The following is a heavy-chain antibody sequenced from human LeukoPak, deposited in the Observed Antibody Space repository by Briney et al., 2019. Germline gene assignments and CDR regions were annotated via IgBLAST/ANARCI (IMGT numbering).Heavy chain of an antibody. CDR1: GFTFDDYA. CDR2: ISWNSGSI. Sequence: GGSLRLSCAASGFTFDDYAMHWVRQAPGKGLEWVSGISWNSGSIGYADSVKGRFTISRDNAKNSLYLQMNSLRAEDTAVYYCARDRSFGYYFDYWGQGTLVTVSS. J-gene: IGHJ4*02. CDR3: ARDRSFGYYFDY. D-gene: IGHD3-10*01. V-gene: IGHV3-9*01.